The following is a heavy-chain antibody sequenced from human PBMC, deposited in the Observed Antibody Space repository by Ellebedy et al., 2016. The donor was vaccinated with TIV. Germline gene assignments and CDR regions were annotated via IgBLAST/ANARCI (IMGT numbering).Heavy chain of an antibody. J-gene: IGHJ6*02. CDR1: GYSFPNYW. CDR2: IYPGDSDT. D-gene: IGHD6-13*01. Sequence: KVSCKGSGYSFPNYWIAWVRQMPGKGLEWMGIIYPGDSDTRYSPSFQGQVTISADKSISTAYLQWSSLKASDTAMYYCARQGFSSSSPGGISAYYGMDVWGQGTTVTVSS. V-gene: IGHV5-51*01. CDR3: ARQGFSSSSPGGISAYYGMDV.